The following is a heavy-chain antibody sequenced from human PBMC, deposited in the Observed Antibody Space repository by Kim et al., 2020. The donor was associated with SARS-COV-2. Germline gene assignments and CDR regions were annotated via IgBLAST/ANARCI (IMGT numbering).Heavy chain of an antibody. V-gene: IGHV4-31*03. CDR1: GGSTSSGGYY. J-gene: IGHJ6*02. D-gene: IGHD3-10*01. Sequence: SETLSLTCTVSGGSTSSGGYYWSWIRQHPGKGLEWIGYIYYSGSTYYNPSLKSRVTISVDTSKNQFSLKLSSVTAADTAVYYCARSPITMVRGIMWYYGMDVWGQGTTVTVSS. CDR2: IYYSGST. CDR3: ARSPITMVRGIMWYYGMDV.